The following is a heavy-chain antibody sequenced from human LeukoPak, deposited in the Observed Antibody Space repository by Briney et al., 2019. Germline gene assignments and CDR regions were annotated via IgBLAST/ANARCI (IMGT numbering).Heavy chain of an antibody. J-gene: IGHJ6*02. Sequence: SETLSLTCTVSGGSISSYYWSWIRQPPGKRLEWIGYIYYSGSTNYNPSLKSRITISVDTSKNQFSLKLSSLTAADTAVYYCARVGMAVATDVWGQGTTVTVSS. CDR1: GGSISSYY. CDR2: IYYSGST. CDR3: ARVGMAVATDV. V-gene: IGHV4-59*01. D-gene: IGHD6-19*01.